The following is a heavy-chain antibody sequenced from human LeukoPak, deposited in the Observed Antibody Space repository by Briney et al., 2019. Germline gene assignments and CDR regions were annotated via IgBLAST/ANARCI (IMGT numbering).Heavy chain of an antibody. J-gene: IGHJ4*02. CDR2: IIPIFGTA. Sequence: SVKVSCKASGGTFSSYAISWARQAPGQGLEWMGGIIPIFGTANYAQKFQGRVTITADESTSTAYMELSSLRSEDTAVYYCARDKREYYDSSGYYPAFDYWGQGTLVTVSS. CDR1: GGTFSSYA. V-gene: IGHV1-69*13. D-gene: IGHD3-22*01. CDR3: ARDKREYYDSSGYYPAFDY.